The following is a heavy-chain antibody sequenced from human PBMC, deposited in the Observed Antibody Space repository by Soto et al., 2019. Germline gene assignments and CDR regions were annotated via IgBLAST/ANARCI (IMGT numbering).Heavy chain of an antibody. CDR3: ARDGSLWLHMRYGMDV. CDR1: GYTFTSYG. CDR2: ISAYNGNT. J-gene: IGHJ6*02. D-gene: IGHD5-12*01. Sequence: QVQLVQSGAEVKKPGASVKVSCKASGYTFTSYGISWVRQAPGQGLEWMGWISAYNGNTNYAQKLQGRVTMTTDTSTSTADMELRSLRSDDTAVYYCARDGSLWLHMRYGMDVWGQGTTVTVSS. V-gene: IGHV1-18*01.